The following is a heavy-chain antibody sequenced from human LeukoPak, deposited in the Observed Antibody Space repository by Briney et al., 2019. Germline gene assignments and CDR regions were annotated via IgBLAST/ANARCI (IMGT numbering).Heavy chain of an antibody. D-gene: IGHD2-15*01. J-gene: IGHJ3*02. CDR1: GGSISSGGYS. Sequence: SETLSLTCAVSGGSISSGGYSWSWIRQPPGKGLEWIGYIYHSGSTSYNPSLKSRVTISVDRSKNQFSLKLSSVTAADTAAYYCARDGSFSAFEIWGQGTMVTVSS. CDR3: ARDGSFSAFEI. CDR2: IYHSGST. V-gene: IGHV4-30-2*01.